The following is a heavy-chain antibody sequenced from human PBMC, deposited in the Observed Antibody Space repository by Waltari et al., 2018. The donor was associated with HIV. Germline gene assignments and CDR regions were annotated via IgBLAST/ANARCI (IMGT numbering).Heavy chain of an antibody. Sequence: EVQLVESGGGLVQPGGSLRHSCAAYGFSFSSYCMLWVRQAPGKGMVGVYRSPSDGSSTTYADSVKGRFTVSRDTAKNTVYLQMSSLRGEDTAVYYCARGGVGSFDYWGQGLLVTVSS. CDR2: SPSDGSST. J-gene: IGHJ4*02. CDR1: GFSFSSYC. D-gene: IGHD2-8*02. CDR3: ARGGVGSFDY. V-gene: IGHV3-74*01.